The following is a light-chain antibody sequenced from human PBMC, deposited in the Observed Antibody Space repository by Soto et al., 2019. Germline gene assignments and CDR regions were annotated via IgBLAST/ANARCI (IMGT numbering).Light chain of an antibody. CDR1: SSNIGTNT. V-gene: IGLV1-44*01. CDR2: SHN. J-gene: IGLJ1*01. CDR3: AAWDDSLSGYD. Sequence: QSVLTQPPSASGTPGQRVTISCSGSSSNIGTNTANWYQQLPGTAPKLLTYSHNYRPSGVPDRFSASKSGTSASLAISGLQSDDEADYYCAAWDDSLSGYDFGTGTKVTVL.